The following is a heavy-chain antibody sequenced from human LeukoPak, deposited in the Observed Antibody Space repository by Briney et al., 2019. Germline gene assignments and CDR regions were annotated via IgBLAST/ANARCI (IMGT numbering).Heavy chain of an antibody. V-gene: IGHV3-11*04. D-gene: IGHD3-10*02. J-gene: IGHJ6*04. CDR1: GFTLSDNY. Sequence: GGFLRLSCAASGFTLSDNYMSWIRQAPGKGLEWVSYISSSGSTIYYADSVKGRFTISRDNAKNSLYLQMNSLRAEDTAVYYCAELGITMIGGVWGKGTTVTISS. CDR2: ISSSGSTI. CDR3: AELGITMIGGV.